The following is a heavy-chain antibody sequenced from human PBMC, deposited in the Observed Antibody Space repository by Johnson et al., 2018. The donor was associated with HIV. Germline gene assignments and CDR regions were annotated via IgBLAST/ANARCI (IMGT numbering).Heavy chain of an antibody. Sequence: EVQLVESGGGVVQPGGSLRLSCAASGFSFSDYAMSWVRQAPGKGLEWVSGISGGGGRTFYADSVKGRFTISRDNSKNTLYLEMNSLRAEDTAVYYCAKRLGYDSRGDQLDIWGQGTMVTVSS. CDR3: AKRLGYDSRGDQLDI. CDR1: GFSFSDYA. J-gene: IGHJ3*02. D-gene: IGHD3-22*01. V-gene: IGHV3-23*04. CDR2: ISGGGGRT.